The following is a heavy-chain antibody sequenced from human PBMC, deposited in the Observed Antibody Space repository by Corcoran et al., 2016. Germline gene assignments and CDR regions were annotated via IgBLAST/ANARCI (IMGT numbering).Heavy chain of an antibody. D-gene: IGHD2-8*01. J-gene: IGHJ6*02. CDR1: GFTFSSYS. CDR3: ARDADIVLMVYAIPGMDV. V-gene: IGHV3-48*02. CDR2: ISSSSSTI. Sequence: EVQLVESGGGLVQPGGSLRLSCAASGFTFSSYSMNWVRQAPGKGLEWVAYISSSSSTIYYADSVKGRFTISRDNAKNSLYLQMNSLRDEDTAVYYCARDADIVLMVYAIPGMDVWGQGTTVTVSS.